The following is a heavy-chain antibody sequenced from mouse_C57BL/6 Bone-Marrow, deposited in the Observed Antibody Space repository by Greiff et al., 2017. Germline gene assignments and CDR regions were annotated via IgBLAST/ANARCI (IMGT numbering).Heavy chain of an antibody. D-gene: IGHD1-1*01. J-gene: IGHJ3*01. CDR1: GYTFTDYE. CDR2: IDPETGGT. CDR3: TGYGSSYVGWFAY. V-gene: IGHV1-15*01. Sequence: QVQLQQSGAELVRPGASVTLSCKASGYTFTDYEMHWVKQTPVHGLEWIGAIDPETGGTAYTQKFKGKAILTADKSSSTAYMELRSLTSEDSAVYYCTGYGSSYVGWFAYWGQGTLVTVSA.